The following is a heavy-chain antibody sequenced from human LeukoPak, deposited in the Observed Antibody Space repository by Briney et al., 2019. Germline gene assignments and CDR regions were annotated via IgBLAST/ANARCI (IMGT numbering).Heavy chain of an antibody. V-gene: IGHV4-4*02. D-gene: IGHD4-23*01. CDR3: ARALTALRWGGAFDI. CDR2: IYHSGST. J-gene: IGHJ3*02. Sequence: PSGTLSLTCAVSGGSISSSNWWSWVRQPPGKGLEWIGEIYHSGSTNYNPSLKSRVTISVDKSKNQFSLKLSSVTAADTAVYYCARALTALRWGGAFDIWGQGTMVTVSS. CDR1: GGSISSSNW.